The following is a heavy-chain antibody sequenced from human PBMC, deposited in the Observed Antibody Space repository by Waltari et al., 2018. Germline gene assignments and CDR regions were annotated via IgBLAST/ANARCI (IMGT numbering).Heavy chain of an antibody. J-gene: IGHJ4*02. Sequence: QVQLQESGPGLVKPSETLSLTCTVSGGSINSAGYYWTWIRQHPGRGPEWIGYIYYSGNTYSNPSLKSGLIGSLDTSKNHFSLNLSSVTAADTAVYYCARGAPYDSSGYPPYYFDYWGQGILVTVSS. V-gene: IGHV4-31*03. CDR2: IYYSGNT. CDR3: ARGAPYDSSGYPPYYFDY. D-gene: IGHD3-22*01. CDR1: GGSINSAGYY.